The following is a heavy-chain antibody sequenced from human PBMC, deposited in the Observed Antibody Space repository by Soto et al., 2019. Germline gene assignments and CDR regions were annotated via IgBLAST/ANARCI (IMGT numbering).Heavy chain of an antibody. CDR3: ATRVTRYYYMDV. V-gene: IGHV4-34*01. CDR2: INHSGST. CDR1: GGSFSDYY. D-gene: IGHD3-16*01. J-gene: IGHJ6*03. Sequence: QVQLQQWGAGLLKPSETLSLTCAVYGGSFSDYYWTWIRQPPGKGLEWIGEINHSGSTNYNPSLKSRLTISMDTSRNQFSLKLSSVTAADTAVYYCATRVTRYYYMDVWGKGTPVTVSS.